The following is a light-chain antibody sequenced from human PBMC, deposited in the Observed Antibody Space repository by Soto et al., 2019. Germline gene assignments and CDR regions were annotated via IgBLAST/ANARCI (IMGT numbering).Light chain of an antibody. Sequence: QSVLTQPASGSGSPGQSITISCTGTSSDVGGYNYVSWYQQHPGKAPKLMIYDVSNRPSGVSNRFSGSKSGNTASLTISGLQAEDEADYYCSSYTSSSTAFGTGTKVTVL. V-gene: IGLV2-14*01. J-gene: IGLJ1*01. CDR2: DVS. CDR3: SSYTSSSTA. CDR1: SSDVGGYNY.